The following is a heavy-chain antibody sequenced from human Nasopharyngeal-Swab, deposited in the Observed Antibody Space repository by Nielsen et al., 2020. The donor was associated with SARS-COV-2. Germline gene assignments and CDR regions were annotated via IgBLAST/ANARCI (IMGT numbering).Heavy chain of an antibody. D-gene: IGHD3-22*01. Sequence: SETLSLTCSVSGASMSGFYWSWIRQPPGKGLEWIGYIYSSGATYYNPSLTSRVTISVDTSRNQFALRLTSVTAADTAVYYCATYSSGSYFYFDSWGQGTLVTISS. CDR2: IYSSGAT. V-gene: IGHV4-59*06. CDR3: ATYSSGSYFYFDS. CDR1: GASMSGFY. J-gene: IGHJ4*02.